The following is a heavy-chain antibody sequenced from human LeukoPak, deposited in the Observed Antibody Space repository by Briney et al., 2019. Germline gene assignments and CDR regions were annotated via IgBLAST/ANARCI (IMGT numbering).Heavy chain of an antibody. V-gene: IGHV3-48*03. Sequence: GGSLRLSCAASRLTFSSYEMNWVRQAPGKGLEWVSYISSSGSTRYYADSVKGRFTISRDNAKNSLYLQVTSLRADDTAVYYCARGRFHLDYWGQGTLVTVSS. J-gene: IGHJ4*02. CDR2: ISSSGSTR. CDR3: ARGRFHLDY. CDR1: RLTFSSYE.